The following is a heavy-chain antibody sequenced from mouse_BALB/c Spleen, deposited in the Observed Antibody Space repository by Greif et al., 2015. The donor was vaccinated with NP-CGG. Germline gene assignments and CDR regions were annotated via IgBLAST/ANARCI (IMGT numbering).Heavy chain of an antibody. CDR1: GFNIKDTY. CDR3: ARWDWYFDV. V-gene: IGHV14-3*02. Sequence: EVKLMESGAELVKPGASVKLSCTASGFNIKDTYMHWVKQRPEQGLEWIGRIDPANGNTKYDPKFQGKATITADTSSNTAYLQLSSLTSEDTAAYYCARWDWYFDVWGAGTTVTVSS. J-gene: IGHJ1*01. CDR2: IDPANGNT.